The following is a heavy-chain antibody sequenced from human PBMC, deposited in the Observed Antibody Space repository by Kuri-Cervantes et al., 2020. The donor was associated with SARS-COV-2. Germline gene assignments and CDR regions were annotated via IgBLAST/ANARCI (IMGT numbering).Heavy chain of an antibody. CDR3: ARDRYDFWSGLGYYYYGMDV. V-gene: IGHV3-33*01. D-gene: IGHD3-3*01. J-gene: IGHJ6*02. Sequence: GESLKISCAASGFTFSSYGMHWVRQAPGKGLEWVAVIWYDGSNKYYADSVKGRLTISRDNSKNTLYLQMNSLRAEDTAVYYCARDRYDFWSGLGYYYYGMDVWGQGTTVTVSS. CDR2: IWYDGSNK. CDR1: GFTFSSYG.